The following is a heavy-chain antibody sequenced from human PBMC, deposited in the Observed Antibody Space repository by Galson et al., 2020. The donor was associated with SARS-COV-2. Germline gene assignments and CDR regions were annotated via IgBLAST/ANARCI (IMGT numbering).Heavy chain of an antibody. J-gene: IGHJ3*02. D-gene: IGHD4-17*01. V-gene: IGHV4-30-2*01. CDR2: ISHSGGT. Sequence: SETLSLTCAVSGTSISSGSYSWNWIRQPPGKGLEWIGYISHSGGTYYNPSLKSRVTISGDRSKNQFSLRLGSVTAADTAVYYCARLHYGEYAPEACDIWGQGTRVTVAS. CDR3: ARLHYGEYAPEACDI. CDR1: GTSISSGSYS.